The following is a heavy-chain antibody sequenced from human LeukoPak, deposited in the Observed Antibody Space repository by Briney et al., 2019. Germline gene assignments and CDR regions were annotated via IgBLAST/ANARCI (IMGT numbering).Heavy chain of an antibody. CDR1: GGSISSYY. Sequence: SETLSLTCTVSGGSISSYYCSWIRQPAGQGLEWIGRIYTSGGTNYNPSLKSRVTMSVDMSKNQFSLKLSSVTAADTAVYYCARHGRYGDYMLVDYWGQGTRVTVSS. V-gene: IGHV4-4*07. CDR2: IYTSGGT. J-gene: IGHJ4*02. D-gene: IGHD4-17*01. CDR3: ARHGRYGDYMLVDY.